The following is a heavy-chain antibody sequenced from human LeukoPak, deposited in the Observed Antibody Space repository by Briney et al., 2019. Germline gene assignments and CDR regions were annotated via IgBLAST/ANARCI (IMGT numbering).Heavy chain of an antibody. CDR3: ARNRYSYGFDY. D-gene: IGHD5-18*01. V-gene: IGHV4-59*01. CDR1: GGSISSYY. Sequence: SSETLSLTCTVSGGSISSYYWSWIRQPPGKGLEWIGYIYYSGRTNYNPSLKSRVTISVDTSKNQFSLKLSSVTAADTAVYYCARNRYSYGFDYWGQGTLVTVSS. J-gene: IGHJ4*02. CDR2: IYYSGRT.